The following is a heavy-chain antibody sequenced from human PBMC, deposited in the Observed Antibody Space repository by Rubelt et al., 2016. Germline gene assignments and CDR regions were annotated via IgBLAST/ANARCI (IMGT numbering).Heavy chain of an antibody. CDR2: CGGSESSR. D-gene: IGHD5-24*01. CDR1: GFTVSSNY. Sequence: EVQLVESGGGLVQPGGSLRLSCAASGFTVSSNYMSWVRQAPGKGLEWVSSCGGSESSRYYEDAVKGRFIISRDKSRKRVFLQMNSLRAEDTAIYYCARVGTIMIWGQGTLVTVSS. V-gene: IGHV3-23*04. CDR3: ARVGTIMI. J-gene: IGHJ4*02.